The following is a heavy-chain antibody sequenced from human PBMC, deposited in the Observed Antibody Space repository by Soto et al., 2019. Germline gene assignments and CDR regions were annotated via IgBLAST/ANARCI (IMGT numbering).Heavy chain of an antibody. CDR1: VGTFSSSP. CDR3: ARDHLGIAAAGTGSNY. D-gene: IGHD6-13*01. CDR2: IIPIFGTA. V-gene: IGHV1-69*13. Sequence: SVKVSCKASVGTFSSSPISWVRQAPGQGLEWMGGIIPIFGTANYAQKFQGRVTITADESTSTAYMELSSLRSEDTAVYYCARDHLGIAAAGTGSNYWGQGTLVTVSS. J-gene: IGHJ4*02.